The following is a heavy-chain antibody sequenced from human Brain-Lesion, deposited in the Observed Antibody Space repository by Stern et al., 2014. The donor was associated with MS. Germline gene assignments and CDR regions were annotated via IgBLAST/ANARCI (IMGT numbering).Heavy chain of an antibody. CDR1: GGSISSGGYY. J-gene: IGHJ6*02. V-gene: IGHV4-61*02. CDR2: IFNSGST. CDR3: ARGRVMPGFQYYATDV. D-gene: IGHD2-2*01. Sequence: QLQLQESGPGLVKPSQTLSLSCTVSGGSISSGGYYWSWIRQPAGKGLEWIGRIFNSGSTSYNPSLKSRVTISITTSKTQFSLRLNSMTAADTAVYYCARGRVMPGFQYYATDVWGQGTTVIVSS.